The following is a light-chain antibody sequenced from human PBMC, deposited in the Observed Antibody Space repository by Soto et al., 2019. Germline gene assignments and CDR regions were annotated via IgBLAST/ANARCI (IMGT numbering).Light chain of an antibody. J-gene: IGKJ1*01. V-gene: IGKV1-5*01. CDR1: QSISSW. CDR2: DAS. CDR3: QQYNSYSRT. Sequence: DIQMTQSPSTLSASVGDRVTITCRASQSISSWLAWYQQKPGKAPKILIYDASSLESGVPSRFSGSGSGTEFTLTISSLQPDDFATYYCQQYNSYSRTCGQGTKVEI.